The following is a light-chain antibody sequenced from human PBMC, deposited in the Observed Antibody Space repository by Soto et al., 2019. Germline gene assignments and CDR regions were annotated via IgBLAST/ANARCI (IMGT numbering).Light chain of an antibody. J-gene: IGKJ4*01. CDR2: GAS. V-gene: IGKV3-15*01. Sequence: VMNQSAATVSVSTGERATLSCRASQSISNNLAWYQQKPGQAPRLLIFGASTRATGVPARFSGSGSGTEFILTISSLQSEDFATYYCQHFNNWPPELTFGGGTKVDIK. CDR3: QHFNNWPPELT. CDR1: QSISNN.